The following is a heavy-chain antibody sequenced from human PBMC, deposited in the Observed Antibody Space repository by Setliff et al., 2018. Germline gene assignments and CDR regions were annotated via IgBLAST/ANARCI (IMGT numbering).Heavy chain of an antibody. V-gene: IGHV1-46*01. J-gene: IGHJ3*01. CDR1: GYTFTSYY. CDR2: INPTGGST. Sequence: GASVKVSCKASGYTFTSYYMHWVRQAPGQGLEWMGLINPTGGSTSYAQKFQGRVTMTRDTSTSTVFMELSSLRSEDTAVYYCALSSLSLCSGGNCPNAFDVWGQGTMVTVSS. CDR3: ALSSLSLCSGGNCPNAFDV. D-gene: IGHD2-15*01.